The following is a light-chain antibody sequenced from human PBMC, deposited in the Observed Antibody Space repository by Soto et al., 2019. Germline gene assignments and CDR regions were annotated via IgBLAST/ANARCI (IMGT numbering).Light chain of an antibody. Sequence: DIQMTQSPSSVSASVGDRVTITCRASQGISSLLAWYQQKPGKAPNLLIHTASSLQSGVPSRFSGSGSGTDFTLTISSLHPEEFATYYCQQANSCPLSFGGGTKVEIK. CDR3: QQANSCPLS. CDR2: TAS. J-gene: IGKJ4*01. V-gene: IGKV1-12*01. CDR1: QGISSL.